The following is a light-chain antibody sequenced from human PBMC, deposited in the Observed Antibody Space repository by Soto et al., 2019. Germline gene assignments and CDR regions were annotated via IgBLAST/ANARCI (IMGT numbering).Light chain of an antibody. CDR3: QQRSNWPPYT. J-gene: IGKJ2*01. CDR2: DAS. V-gene: IGKV3-11*01. CDR1: QSVSSY. Sequence: EIVLTQSPATLSLSPGERATLSCRASQSVSSYLAWYQQKPGQAPRLLIYDASNRAPGIPARFSGSGSGTVFPLTISSLEPEDFAVYYCQQRSNWPPYTFGQGTKLEIK.